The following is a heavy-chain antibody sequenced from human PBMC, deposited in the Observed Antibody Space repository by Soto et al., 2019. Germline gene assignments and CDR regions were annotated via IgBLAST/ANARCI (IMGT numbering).Heavy chain of an antibody. Sequence: SETLSLTCAVYGGSFSGYYWSWIRQPPGKGLESIGEINHSGSTNYNPSLKSRVTISVDTSKNQFSLKLSSVTAADTAVYYCARGRTPNRPLFQGNIRYNWFDPWGQGTLVTVSS. J-gene: IGHJ5*02. V-gene: IGHV4-34*01. D-gene: IGHD6-6*01. CDR2: INHSGST. CDR1: GGSFSGYY. CDR3: ARGRTPNRPLFQGNIRYNWFDP.